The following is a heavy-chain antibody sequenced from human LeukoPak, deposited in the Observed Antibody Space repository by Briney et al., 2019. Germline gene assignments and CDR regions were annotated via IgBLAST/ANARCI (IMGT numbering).Heavy chain of an antibody. V-gene: IGHV1-2*02. Sequence: ASVKVSCKASGYTFTGYYMHWVRQAPGQELEWMGWINANSGDTKYAQKFQGRVTMTRDTSISTAYMELSRLRSDDTAMYYCAREISGYSDYWGQGTLVTVSS. CDR3: AREISGYSDY. CDR1: GYTFTGYY. J-gene: IGHJ4*02. CDR2: INANSGDT. D-gene: IGHD3-22*01.